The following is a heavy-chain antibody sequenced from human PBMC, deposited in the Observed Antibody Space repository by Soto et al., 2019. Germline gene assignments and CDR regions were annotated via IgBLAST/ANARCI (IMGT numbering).Heavy chain of an antibody. Sequence: GGSLRLSCAASGFPFSTNAMTWVRQAPGKGLEWVSIIGGDSRTTFYADSVKGRFTVSRDNSKNTVYLDMNSLRGEDTAIYYCTKDNNWDDPGWGQGTRVTVSS. CDR1: GFPFSTNA. J-gene: IGHJ4*02. D-gene: IGHD1-1*01. CDR2: IGGDSRTT. V-gene: IGHV3-23*01. CDR3: TKDNNWDDPG.